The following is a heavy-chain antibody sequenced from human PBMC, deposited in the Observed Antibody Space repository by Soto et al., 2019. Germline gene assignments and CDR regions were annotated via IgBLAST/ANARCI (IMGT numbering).Heavy chain of an antibody. CDR2: MNPNSGNT. Sequence: ASVKVSCKASGYTFTSYDINWVRQATGQGLEWMGWMNPNSGNTGYAQKFQGRVTMTRNTSISTAYMELSSLRSEDTAVYYCARGPVVVVPAVLKQFKGAFDIWGQGTMVTVSS. V-gene: IGHV1-8*01. CDR3: ARGPVVVVPAVLKQFKGAFDI. J-gene: IGHJ3*02. CDR1: GYTFTSYD. D-gene: IGHD2-2*01.